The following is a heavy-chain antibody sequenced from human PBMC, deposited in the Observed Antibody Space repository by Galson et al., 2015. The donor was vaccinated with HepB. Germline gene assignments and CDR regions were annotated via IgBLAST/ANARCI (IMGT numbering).Heavy chain of an antibody. CDR1: GYTFTGYY. CDR2: INPNSGGT. J-gene: IGHJ3*02. V-gene: IGHV1-2*02. CDR3: ARVRIVVVPAATPDSLDDAFDI. Sequence: SVKVACKASGYTFTGYYMHWVRQAPGQGLEWMGRINPNSGGTNYAQKFQGRVTMTRDTSISTAYMELSRLRSDDTAVYYCARVRIVVVPAATPDSLDDAFDIWGQGTMVTVSS. D-gene: IGHD2-2*01.